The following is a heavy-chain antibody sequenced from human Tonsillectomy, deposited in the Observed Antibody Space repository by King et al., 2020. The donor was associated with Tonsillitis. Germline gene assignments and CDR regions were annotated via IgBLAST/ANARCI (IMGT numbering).Heavy chain of an antibody. D-gene: IGHD1-26*01. Sequence: VQLVESGGGVVQPGKSLRLSCSASGFTFKTYGMHWVRQAPGKGLEWVAVISFEGINKYYADSVKGRFTISRDNSKNTLYLQMNSLRAEDTAVYYCAKRTRAAWELHDAFDIWGQGTMVTVPS. CDR2: ISFEGINK. V-gene: IGHV3-30*18. CDR3: AKRTRAAWELHDAFDI. J-gene: IGHJ3*02. CDR1: GFTFKTYG.